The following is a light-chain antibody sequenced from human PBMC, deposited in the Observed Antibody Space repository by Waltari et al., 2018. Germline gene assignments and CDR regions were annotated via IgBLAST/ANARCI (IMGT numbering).Light chain of an antibody. V-gene: IGLV2-11*01. CDR3: CSDAGNYANYV. J-gene: IGLJ1*01. CDR2: DVN. Sequence: QSALIEPRAVSRSPGQSVIISCTGASSDVGAFDYVSWYQQHPGKAPTLIIYDVNNRPSGAPDRFTASKSGNTASLTISGLQAEDEADYYCCSDAGNYANYVFGTGTKLT. CDR1: SSDVGAFDY.